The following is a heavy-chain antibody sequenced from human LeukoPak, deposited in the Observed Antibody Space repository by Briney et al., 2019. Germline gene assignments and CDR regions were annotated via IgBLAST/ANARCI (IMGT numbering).Heavy chain of an antibody. V-gene: IGHV1-2*02. Sequence: ASVKVSCKASGGTFSSYAISWVRQAPGQGLEWMGWINPNSGGTNYAQNFQGRVTMTSDTSISTAYMELSSLRYDDTAVFYCARGGPKGYYYDSSGYYLLWGQGTLVTVSS. CDR2: INPNSGGT. D-gene: IGHD3-22*01. J-gene: IGHJ4*02. CDR3: ARGGPKGYYYDSSGYYLL. CDR1: GGTFSSYA.